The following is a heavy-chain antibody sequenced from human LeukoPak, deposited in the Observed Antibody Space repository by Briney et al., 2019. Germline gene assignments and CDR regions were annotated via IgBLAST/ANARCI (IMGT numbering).Heavy chain of an antibody. CDR2: IHFTGTT. V-gene: IGHV4-31*03. CDR1: GGTVSSGLYY. CDR3: ARGSDDIKVGY. Sequence: SQTLSLTCTVSGGTVSSGLYYWTWIRQRPGKGLECIGFIHFTGTTYYNPSLASRVSISVGPSDVQFSLSLKSVTAADAAIYYCARGSDDIKVGYWGQGKLVTVSS. J-gene: IGHJ4*02. D-gene: IGHD1-26*01.